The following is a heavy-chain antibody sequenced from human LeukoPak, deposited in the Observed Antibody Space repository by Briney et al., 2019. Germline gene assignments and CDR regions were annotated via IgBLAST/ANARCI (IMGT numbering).Heavy chain of an antibody. CDR2: ISSSGGLT. CDR1: GFTFSSYA. Sequence: GGSLRLSCAASGFTFSSYAMSWVRQAPGKGLDWVSTISSSGGLTFYADSVKGRFTISRDNSKNMVFLQMNSLRAEDTAVYYCAKDLGWEGYYFDYWGQGTLVTVSS. J-gene: IGHJ4*02. V-gene: IGHV3-23*01. D-gene: IGHD1-26*01. CDR3: AKDLGWEGYYFDY.